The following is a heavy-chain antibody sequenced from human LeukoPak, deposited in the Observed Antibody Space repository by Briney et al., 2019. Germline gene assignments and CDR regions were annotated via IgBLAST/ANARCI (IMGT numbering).Heavy chain of an antibody. CDR1: GYTFTSYG. J-gene: IGHJ4*02. D-gene: IGHD4-17*01. CDR3: ARDHMTTVTTGY. CDR2: ISAYNGNT. Sequence: ASVKVSCKASGYTFTSYGISWVRLAPGQGLEWMGWISAYNGNTNYAQKLQGRVTMTTDTSTSTAYMELRSLRSDDTAVYYCARDHMTTVTTGYWGQGTLVTVSS. V-gene: IGHV1-18*01.